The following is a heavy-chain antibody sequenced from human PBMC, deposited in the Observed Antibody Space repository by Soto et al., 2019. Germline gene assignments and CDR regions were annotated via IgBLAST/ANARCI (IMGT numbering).Heavy chain of an antibody. CDR2: MNPNSANT. V-gene: IGHV1-8*01. CDR3: VRMATSGTLNWFDP. J-gene: IGHJ5*02. CDR1: GYTLTNYD. D-gene: IGHD1-26*01. Sequence: QAQLVQSGAEVKEPGASVNVSCKASGYTLTNYDISWVRQATGHGLEWMGWMNPNSANTGYAQKFQGRVSMTRDTSINTGYLELSSLTSEDTAIYYCVRMATSGTLNWFDPWGQGTLVTVSS.